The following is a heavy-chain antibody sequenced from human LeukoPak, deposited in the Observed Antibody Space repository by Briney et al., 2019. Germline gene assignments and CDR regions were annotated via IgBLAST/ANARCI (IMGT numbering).Heavy chain of an antibody. CDR2: ISSSSSTI. Sequence: GGSLRLSCAASGFTFSSYSMNWVRQAPGKGLEWVSYISSSSSTIYYADSVKGRFTISRDNAKNSLYLQMNSLRAEDTAVYYCAREGTYGGFDYWGQGTLVTVSS. V-gene: IGHV3-48*04. CDR3: AREGTYGGFDY. J-gene: IGHJ4*02. D-gene: IGHD4-23*01. CDR1: GFTFSSYS.